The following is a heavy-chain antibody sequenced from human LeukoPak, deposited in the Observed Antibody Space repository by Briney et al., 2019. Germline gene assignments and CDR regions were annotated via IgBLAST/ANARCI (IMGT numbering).Heavy chain of an antibody. V-gene: IGHV4-59*04. J-gene: IGHJ4*02. CDR3: ARRFVRWYFDY. Sequence: PSETLSLTCTVSGGSISSYYWSWIRQPPGKGLEWIGYIYYSGSTYYNPSLKSRVTISVDTSKNQFSLKLSSATAADTAVYYCARRFVRWYFDYWGQGTLVTVSS. CDR2: IYYSGST. D-gene: IGHD2-15*01. CDR1: GGSISSYY.